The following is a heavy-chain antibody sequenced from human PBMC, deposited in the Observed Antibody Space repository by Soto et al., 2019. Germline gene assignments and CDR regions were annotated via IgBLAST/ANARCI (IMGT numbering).Heavy chain of an antibody. Sequence: SETLSLTCTVSGGSISRYYWSWIRQPPGKGLEWIGYMYNTGSTIYNPSLKSRVTISVDTSKNQFSLRLNSVTAADTAVYYCARDLWGYCGADCYPLDVWGQGTTVTVSS. CDR3: ARDLWGYCGADCYPLDV. V-gene: IGHV4-59*01. D-gene: IGHD2-21*02. CDR2: MYNTGST. J-gene: IGHJ6*02. CDR1: GGSISRYY.